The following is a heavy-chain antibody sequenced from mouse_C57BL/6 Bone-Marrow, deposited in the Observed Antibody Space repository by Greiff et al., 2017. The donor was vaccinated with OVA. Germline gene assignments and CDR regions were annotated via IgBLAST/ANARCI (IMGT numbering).Heavy chain of an antibody. J-gene: IGHJ2*01. D-gene: IGHD1-1*01. Sequence: VQLQQPGAELVKPGASVKLSCKASGYTFTSYWMHWVKQRPGQGLEWIGMIHPNSGSTNYNEKFKSKATLTVDKSSSIAYMQLSSLTSEDSAVYYCARGGYYYGSFDYWGQGTTLTVSS. CDR1: GYTFTSYW. CDR2: IHPNSGST. CDR3: ARGGYYYGSFDY. V-gene: IGHV1-64*01.